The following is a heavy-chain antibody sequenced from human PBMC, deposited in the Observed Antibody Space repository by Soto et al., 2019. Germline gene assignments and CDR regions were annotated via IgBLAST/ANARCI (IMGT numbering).Heavy chain of an antibody. J-gene: IGHJ4*02. V-gene: IGHV5-51*01. CDR1: GYIFANDW. D-gene: IGHD6-6*01. CDR2: IFPGDSDA. CDR3: ARRVAAHPYFDF. Sequence: GESLKISCKGSGYIFANDWIAWVRQMPGKGLEWMGIIFPGDSDARYSPSFQGQVTISAGKSINTAYLQWSSLKASDTAVYYCARRVAAHPYFDFWGQGALVTVSS.